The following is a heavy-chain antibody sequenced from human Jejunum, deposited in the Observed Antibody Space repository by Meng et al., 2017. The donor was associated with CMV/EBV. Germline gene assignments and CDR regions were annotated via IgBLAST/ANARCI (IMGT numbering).Heavy chain of an antibody. V-gene: IGHV5-51*01. D-gene: IGHD3-3*01. CDR3: ARLWSSNRGWVDT. CDR1: GYISTTDR. J-gene: IGHJ5*02. CDR2: SIQGEAEN. Sequence: GSGYISTTDRIGGEGKRQGKGREWKGMSIQGEAENRKRKTNKGEVSISVDRSINTAYMKWNSLKASETAMYYCARLWSSNRGWVDTWGQGTLVTVSS.